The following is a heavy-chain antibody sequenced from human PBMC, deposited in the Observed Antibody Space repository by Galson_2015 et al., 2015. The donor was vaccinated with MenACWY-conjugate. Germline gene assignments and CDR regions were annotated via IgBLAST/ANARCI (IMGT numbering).Heavy chain of an antibody. Sequence: CAISGDSVSSNSAAWNWIRQSPSRGLEWLGRTYYRSKWFNHYAVSVKSRITINPDTSKNRFSLQLNSVTPEDTAVYYCARSEASTIDYWGRGTLVTVSS. J-gene: IGHJ4*02. V-gene: IGHV6-1*01. D-gene: IGHD1-1*01. CDR3: ARSEASTIDY. CDR1: GDSVSSNSAA. CDR2: TYYRSKWFN.